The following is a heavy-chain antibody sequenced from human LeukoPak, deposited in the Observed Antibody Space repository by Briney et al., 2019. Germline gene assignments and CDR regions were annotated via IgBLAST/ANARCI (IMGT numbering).Heavy chain of an antibody. V-gene: IGHV3-23*01. Sequence: GGSLRLSCAVSGFTFSSYWMSWVRQAPGKGLEWVSAISGSGGSTYYADSVKGRFTISRDNSKNTLYLQMNSLRAEDTAVYYCAKDRDYYDSSGYYNYWGQGALVTVSS. D-gene: IGHD3-22*01. CDR3: AKDRDYYDSSGYYNY. J-gene: IGHJ4*02. CDR2: ISGSGGST. CDR1: GFTFSSYW.